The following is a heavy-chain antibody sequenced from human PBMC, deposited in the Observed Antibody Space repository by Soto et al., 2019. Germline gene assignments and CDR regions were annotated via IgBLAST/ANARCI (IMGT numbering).Heavy chain of an antibody. CDR3: ARSNEGPDAFDI. J-gene: IGHJ3*02. D-gene: IGHD1-1*01. V-gene: IGHV3-74*01. CDR1: GFTVSGYW. Sequence: PGGSLRLSCAASGFTVSGYWMHWVRQAPGKGLTWVSRINSDGSYTSSVDSVKGRFTISKDNARNSLYLQMNSLRVEDTAVYYCARSNEGPDAFDIWGQGTMVTVSS. CDR2: INSDGSYT.